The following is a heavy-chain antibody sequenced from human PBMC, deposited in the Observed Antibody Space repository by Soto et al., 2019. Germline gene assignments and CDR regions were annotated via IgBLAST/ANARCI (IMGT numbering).Heavy chain of an antibody. CDR3: VRWVDDGDYGDY. CDR1: GFTFRSYW. CDR2: IKEDGSEK. D-gene: IGHD4-17*01. J-gene: IGHJ4*02. Sequence: EVQLVESGGGLVQPGGSLRLSCAASGFTFRSYWMTWVRQAPGKGLEWVASIKEDGSEKNYVGSVKGRFTISRDKAKNSLYLQMNSLRAEDTAVYYCVRWVDDGDYGDYWGQGTLVTVSS. V-gene: IGHV3-7*01.